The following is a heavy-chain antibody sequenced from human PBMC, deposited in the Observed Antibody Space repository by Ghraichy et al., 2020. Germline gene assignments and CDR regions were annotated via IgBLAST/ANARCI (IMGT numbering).Heavy chain of an antibody. J-gene: IGHJ4*02. CDR1: GFNFRSYT. CDR2: ISSGASSI. V-gene: IGHV3-48*01. CDR3: VKGYYYDTSLHYYFDL. D-gene: IGHD3-22*01. Sequence: GESLNISCAASGFNFRSYTMNWIRQAPGKGLEWIAYISSGASSILYTESVKGRFTISRDDAKASLFLQMSGLRADDTAVYYCVKGYYYDTSLHYYFDLWGQGALVTVSS.